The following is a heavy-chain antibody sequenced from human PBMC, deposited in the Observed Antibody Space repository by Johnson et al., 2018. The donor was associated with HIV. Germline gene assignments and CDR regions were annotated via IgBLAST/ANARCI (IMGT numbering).Heavy chain of an antibody. CDR1: GFSFDDYA. J-gene: IGHJ3*01. V-gene: IGHV3-30*02. D-gene: IGHD1-26*01. Sequence: QVQLVESGGGLVQPGGSLRLSCATSGFSFDDYAMHWVRQAPGKGLEWVAVIWNDGINKFYPDSVKGRFTISRDNSKNTLYLQMNSLRAEDTAVYYCAKGDTVVGAKYAFDFWGQGTMVTVSS. CDR3: AKGDTVVGAKYAFDF. CDR2: IWNDGINK.